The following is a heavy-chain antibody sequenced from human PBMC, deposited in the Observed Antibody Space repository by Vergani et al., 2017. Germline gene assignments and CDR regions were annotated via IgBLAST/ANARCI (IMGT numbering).Heavy chain of an antibody. Sequence: QVQLQESGPGLVKYSETLSLTCSVSFDSIRNLYCNWIRQPPGKGLEWIGSIHYSEDTNYNPSLKTRVTISVDTSKNQFSLTLTSVTAADTAVYYCARDGGEYDKDALDVWGQGTKVTVTS. J-gene: IGHJ3*01. V-gene: IGHV4-59*11. D-gene: IGHD2-21*01. CDR3: ARDGGEYDKDALDV. CDR1: FDSIRNLY. CDR2: IHYSEDT.